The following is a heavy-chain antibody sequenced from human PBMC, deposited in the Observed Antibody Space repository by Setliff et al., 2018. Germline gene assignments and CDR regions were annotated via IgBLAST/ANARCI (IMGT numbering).Heavy chain of an antibody. V-gene: IGHV1-18*01. CDR3: ARGGQLAPFDY. CDR2: ITTYNGDT. CDR1: GYTFTNYG. J-gene: IGHJ4*02. Sequence: ASVKASCKASGYTFTNYGISWVRQAPGQGLAWMGWITTYNGDTNYAQKLQGRVTMTTDTSTSTAYMELRSLRSDDTAVYYCARGGQLAPFDYWGQGTLVTVSS.